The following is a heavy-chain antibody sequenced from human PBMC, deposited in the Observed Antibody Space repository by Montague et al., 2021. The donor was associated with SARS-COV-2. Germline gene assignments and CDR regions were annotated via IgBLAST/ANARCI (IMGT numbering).Heavy chain of an antibody. CDR1: GGSISSYY. CDR3: ARDFDY. J-gene: IGHJ4*02. CDR2: MYYSGST. Sequence: SETLSLTCTVSGGSISSYYWSWIRQPPGKGLEWIGYMYYSGSTNYNPSLMSRVTLSVDTSKNQFSLKLSSVTAADTAVYYCARDFDYWGQGTLVTVSS. V-gene: IGHV4-59*13.